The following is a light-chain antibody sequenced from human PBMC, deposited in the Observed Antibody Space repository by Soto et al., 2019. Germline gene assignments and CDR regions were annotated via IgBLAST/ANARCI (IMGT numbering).Light chain of an antibody. CDR1: QRISTY. Sequence: DIQMTQSPSTLSASVGDRVTITCRASQRISTYLNWYQQKPGKAPNLLIYAASILQSGVPSRFSGSGSGTDFTLTISSLQPEDFATYYCQHFRSFPITFGQGTRLEIK. CDR2: AAS. CDR3: QHFRSFPIT. V-gene: IGKV1-39*01. J-gene: IGKJ5*01.